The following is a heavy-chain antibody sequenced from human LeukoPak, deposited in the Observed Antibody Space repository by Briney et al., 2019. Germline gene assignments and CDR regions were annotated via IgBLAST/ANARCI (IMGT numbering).Heavy chain of an antibody. V-gene: IGHV3-48*03. Sequence: PGGSLRLSCAASGFSFSNYEVNWVRQAPGKGLEWVSYISSSGSVISYADSVKGRFTISRDNAKNSLYLQMNSLRAEDTAVYYCARDVEPDAFDIWGQGTMVTVSS. J-gene: IGHJ3*02. D-gene: IGHD1-1*01. CDR3: ARDVEPDAFDI. CDR1: GFSFSNYE. CDR2: ISSSGSVI.